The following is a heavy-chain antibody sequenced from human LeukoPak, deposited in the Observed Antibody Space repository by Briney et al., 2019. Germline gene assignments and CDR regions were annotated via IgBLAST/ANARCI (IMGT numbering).Heavy chain of an antibody. J-gene: IGHJ3*02. V-gene: IGHV1-18*01. CDR3: ARDSGLKDCSGVSCYRAFDI. D-gene: IGHD2-15*01. Sequence: ASVKVSCKASGDTFSNYGISWVRQAPGQGLEWMGWISAYNGDTNYAQKLQGRLTTTTDTSTSTAYMELRSLRSDDTAVYFCARDSGLKDCSGVSCYRAFDIWGQGTMITVSS. CDR1: GDTFSNYG. CDR2: ISAYNGDT.